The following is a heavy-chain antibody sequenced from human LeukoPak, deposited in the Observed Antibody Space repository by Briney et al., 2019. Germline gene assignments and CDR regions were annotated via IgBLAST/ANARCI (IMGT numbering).Heavy chain of an antibody. Sequence: SETLSLTCTFYGGSFSSYYWSWIRQPPGKGLEWIGEINHSGSTNYNPSLKSRVTISVDTSKNQFSLKLSSVTAADTAVYYCARGRGGTSLYYFDYWGQGTLVTVSS. CDR3: ARGRGGTSLYYFDY. D-gene: IGHD2-2*01. V-gene: IGHV4-34*01. CDR1: GGSFSSYY. CDR2: INHSGST. J-gene: IGHJ4*01.